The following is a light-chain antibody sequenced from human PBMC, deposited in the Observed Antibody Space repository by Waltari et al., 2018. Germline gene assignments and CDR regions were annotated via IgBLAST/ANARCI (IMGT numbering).Light chain of an antibody. CDR1: QSISKW. Sequence: DIQMTQSPSTLSASVGDRVIFSCRASQSISKWLARYQQKPGKAPKLLIYKASTLESGVPSRFSGSGSGTEFTLTISSLQPEDFATYYCQQYNSYSLLSFGGGTKVEIK. CDR2: KAS. J-gene: IGKJ4*01. V-gene: IGKV1-5*03. CDR3: QQYNSYSLLS.